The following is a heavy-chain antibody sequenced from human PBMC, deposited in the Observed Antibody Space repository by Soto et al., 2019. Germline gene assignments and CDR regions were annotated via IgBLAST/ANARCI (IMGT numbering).Heavy chain of an antibody. J-gene: IGHJ4*02. CDR2: IYHGGST. D-gene: IGHD7-27*01. Sequence: SETLSLTCSVSGASVTRDGNCWTWIRQPPGKGLEFVASIYHGGSTFYNPSLRSRVTISLDRSKNQFSLKLTSVTAADTAVYYCAREGLGMVGFDFWGPGTLVTVSS. CDR3: AREGLGMVGFDF. CDR1: GASVTRDGNC. V-gene: IGHV4-30-2*01.